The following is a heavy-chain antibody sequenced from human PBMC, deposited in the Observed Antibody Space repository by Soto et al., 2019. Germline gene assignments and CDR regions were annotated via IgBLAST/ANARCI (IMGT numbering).Heavy chain of an antibody. CDR1: GFTLSSYA. Sequence: PGGSLRLSCAASGFTLSSYAMCWVRQAPGKGLEWVSAISGVGSSTYYADYVKGRFTISRDNSKNTVDLQMNGLRAEDTALYYCANNKYGSGIGYGMEVRGQGTTVT. CDR2: ISGVGSST. J-gene: IGHJ6*02. D-gene: IGHD3-10*01. CDR3: ANNKYGSGIGYGMEV. V-gene: IGHV3-23*01.